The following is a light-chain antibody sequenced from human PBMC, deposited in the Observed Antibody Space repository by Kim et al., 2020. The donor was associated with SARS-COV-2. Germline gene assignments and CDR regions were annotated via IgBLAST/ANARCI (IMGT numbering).Light chain of an antibody. J-gene: IGLJ2*01. CDR3: QAWDSSTVV. CDR1: KLGEKY. Sequence: SYELTQPPSVSVSPGQTASITCSGDKLGEKYACWYQQKPGQSPVLVIYQDSKRPSGIPERFSGSNSGNTATLTISGTQAMDEADYYCQAWDSSTVVLVGG. V-gene: IGLV3-1*01. CDR2: QDS.